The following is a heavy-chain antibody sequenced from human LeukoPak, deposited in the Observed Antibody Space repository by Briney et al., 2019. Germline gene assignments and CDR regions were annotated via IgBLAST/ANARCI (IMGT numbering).Heavy chain of an antibody. CDR1: GYTFTNFG. D-gene: IGHD6-19*01. J-gene: IGHJ3*02. CDR2: ISVYNGNA. Sequence: ASVKVSCKASGYTFTNFGISWVRQAPGQGLEWKGRISVYNGNANYAQNFQGRVTMTTDTSTRTAYMELRSLRSDDTAVYYCARAGGWARGDYKGDAFDIWGQGTMVTVSS. V-gene: IGHV1-18*01. CDR3: ARAGGWARGDYKGDAFDI.